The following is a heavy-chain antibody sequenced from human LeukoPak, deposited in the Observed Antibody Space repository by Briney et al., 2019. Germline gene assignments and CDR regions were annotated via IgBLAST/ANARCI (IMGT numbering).Heavy chain of an antibody. Sequence: QPGGSLRLSCAVSGFTFSNHAMSWVRQAPGKGLEWVSTIGGGGGDRYYADSVKGRFTISRDNSKNTLYLQMNSLRAEDTAVYYCAKHLRCSGDSCYRPSYYYYGMDVWGQGTTVTVSS. V-gene: IGHV3-23*01. CDR3: AKHLRCSGDSCYRPSYYYYGMDV. CDR2: IGGGGGDR. CDR1: GFTFSNHA. J-gene: IGHJ6*02. D-gene: IGHD2-15*01.